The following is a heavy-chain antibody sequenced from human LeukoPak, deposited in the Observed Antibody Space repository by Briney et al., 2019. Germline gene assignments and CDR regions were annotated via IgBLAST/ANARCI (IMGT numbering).Heavy chain of an antibody. CDR1: GGTFSSYA. CDR3: ARDLRPYYYYMDV. J-gene: IGHJ6*03. CDR2: ISYDGSNK. V-gene: IGHV3-30-3*01. Sequence: SCKASGGTFSSYAMHWVRQAPGKGLEWVAVISYDGSNKYYADSVKGRFTISRDNSKNTLYLQMNSLRAEDTAVYYCARDLRPYYYYMDVWGKGTTVTVSS.